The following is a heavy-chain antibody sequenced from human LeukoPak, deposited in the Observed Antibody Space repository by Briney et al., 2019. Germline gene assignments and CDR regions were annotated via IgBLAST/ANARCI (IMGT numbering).Heavy chain of an antibody. CDR3: AKTHETTAYYDFWSGSTLPPRPIDY. CDR1: GYTFTSYD. Sequence: ASVKVSCKASGYTFTSYDINWVRQATGQGLEWMGWMNPTSGNTGYALKFQGRITITRNTSISTAYMELSSLRSEDTAVYYCAKTHETTAYYDFWSGSTLPPRPIDYWGQGTLVTVSS. CDR2: MNPTSGNT. J-gene: IGHJ4*02. V-gene: IGHV1-8*02. D-gene: IGHD3-3*01.